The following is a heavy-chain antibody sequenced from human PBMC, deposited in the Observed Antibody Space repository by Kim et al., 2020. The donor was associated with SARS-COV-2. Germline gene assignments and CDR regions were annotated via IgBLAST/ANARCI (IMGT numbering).Heavy chain of an antibody. D-gene: IGHD2-15*01. CDR2: INHSGST. CDR3: ARTRPRYYYFDY. Sequence: SETLSLTCAVYGGSFSGYYWSWIRQPPGKGLEWIGEINHSGSTNYNPSLKSRVTISVDTSKNQFSLKLSSVTAADTAVYYCARTRPRYYYFDYWGQGTLVTVSS. V-gene: IGHV4-34*01. J-gene: IGHJ4*02. CDR1: GGSFSGYY.